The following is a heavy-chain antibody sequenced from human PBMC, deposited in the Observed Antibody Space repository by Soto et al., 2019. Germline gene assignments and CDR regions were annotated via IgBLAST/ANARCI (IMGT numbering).Heavy chain of an antibody. CDR1: GGSFSGYY. CDR2: INHSGST. D-gene: IGHD3-3*01. Sequence: PSETLSLTCAVYGGSFSGYYWSWIRQPPGKGLEWIGEINHSGSTNYNPSLKSRLTISVDTSKNQFSLKLRSVTAADTAVYYCARAGNVLRSRGPNYWFDPWGQGTLVPSPQ. J-gene: IGHJ5*02. V-gene: IGHV4-34*01. CDR3: ARAGNVLRSRGPNYWFDP.